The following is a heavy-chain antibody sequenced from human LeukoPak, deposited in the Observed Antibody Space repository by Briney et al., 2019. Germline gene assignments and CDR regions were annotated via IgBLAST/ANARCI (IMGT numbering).Heavy chain of an antibody. CDR1: GFTVSSNY. CDR3: AREKYPYGMDV. CDR2: IYSGGST. V-gene: IGHV3-66*01. J-gene: IGHJ6*02. D-gene: IGHD2-2*01. Sequence: GGSLRLSCAASGFTVSSNYMSWVSQAPGKGLEWVSVIYSGGSTYYADSVKGRFTISRDNSKNTLYLQMNSLRAEDTAVYYCAREKYPYGMDVWGQGTTVTVSS.